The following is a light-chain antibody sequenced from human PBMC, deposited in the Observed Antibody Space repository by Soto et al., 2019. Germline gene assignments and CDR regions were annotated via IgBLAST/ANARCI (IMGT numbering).Light chain of an antibody. CDR1: SSDLGAYNY. V-gene: IGLV2-8*01. J-gene: IGLJ1*01. CDR3: SSFAGSRSYYV. Sequence: QSALTQPPSASGSPGQSVTISCAGTSSDLGAYNYVSWYQQHPGKAPKLMIYEVTKRPSGVPDRFSGSKSGNTASLTVSGLQAEDEADYYCSSFAGSRSYYVFGTGTKLTVL. CDR2: EVT.